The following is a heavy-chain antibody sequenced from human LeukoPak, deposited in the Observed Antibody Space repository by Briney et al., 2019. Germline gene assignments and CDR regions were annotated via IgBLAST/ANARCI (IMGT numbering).Heavy chain of an antibody. CDR2: ISGSGGST. V-gene: IGHV3-23*01. Sequence: GGSLRLSCAASGFTFSSYAMSWVRQAPGKGLEWVSGISGSGGSTYYADSVKGRFTISRDNSKKTLYLQMNSLRAEDTAVYYCAKASRNGLGSYYAEYWGQGTLVTVSS. D-gene: IGHD3-10*01. CDR3: AKASRNGLGSYYAEY. CDR1: GFTFSSYA. J-gene: IGHJ4*01.